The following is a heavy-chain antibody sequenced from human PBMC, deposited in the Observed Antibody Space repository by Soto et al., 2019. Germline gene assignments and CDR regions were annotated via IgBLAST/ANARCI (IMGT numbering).Heavy chain of an antibody. CDR2: INAGNGNT. D-gene: IGHD5-18*01. CDR3: ARGLNGYLHYFDY. J-gene: IGHJ4*02. V-gene: IGHV1-3*01. CDR1: GYTFTSYA. Sequence: QVQFVQSGAEVKKPGASVKVSCKASGYTFTSYAMHWLRQAPGQRLEWMGWINAGNGNTKYSQKFQSRVTITRDTSASTAYMELSSLRSEDTAVYYCARGLNGYLHYFDYWGQGTLVTVSS.